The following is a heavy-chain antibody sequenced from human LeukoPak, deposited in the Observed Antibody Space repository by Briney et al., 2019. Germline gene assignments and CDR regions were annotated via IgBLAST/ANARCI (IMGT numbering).Heavy chain of an antibody. D-gene: IGHD1-1*01. CDR2: IYHSGST. Sequence: PSETLSLTCAVSGGSISSGGYSWSWIRQPPGKGLEWIGYIYHSGSTYYNPSLKSRVTISVDRSKNQFSLKLSSVTAADTAVYYCARYYNLYYFDYWGQGTLVTVSS. J-gene: IGHJ4*02. V-gene: IGHV4-30-2*01. CDR3: ARYYNLYYFDY. CDR1: GGSISSGGYS.